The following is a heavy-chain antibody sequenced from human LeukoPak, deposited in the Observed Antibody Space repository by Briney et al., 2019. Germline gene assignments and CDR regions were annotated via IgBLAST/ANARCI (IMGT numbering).Heavy chain of an antibody. J-gene: IGHJ6*03. Sequence: GRSLRLSCAASGFTFSSYAMSWVRQAPGKGLEWVSYISSSSSTIYYADSVKGRFTISRDNAKNSLYLQMNSLRAEDTAVYYCARDPSSWYYYYMDVWGKGTTVTVSS. D-gene: IGHD6-13*01. CDR3: ARDPSSWYYYYMDV. V-gene: IGHV3-48*01. CDR1: GFTFSSYA. CDR2: ISSSSSTI.